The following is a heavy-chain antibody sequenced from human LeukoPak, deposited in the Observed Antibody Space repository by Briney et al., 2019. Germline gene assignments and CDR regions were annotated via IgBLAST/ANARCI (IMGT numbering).Heavy chain of an antibody. V-gene: IGHV4-59*08. J-gene: IGHJ4*02. D-gene: IGHD3-3*01. CDR3: AKKSGYYDFWGVYYNRSFDY. CDR2: IYYSGST. Sequence: SETLSLTCTVSGGSTSSYYWSWIRQPPGKGLEWIGYIYYSGSTNYNPSLKSRVTISVDTSKNQFSLKLSSVTAADTAVYYCAKKSGYYDFWGVYYNRSFDYWGQGPLVTVSS. CDR1: GGSTSSYY.